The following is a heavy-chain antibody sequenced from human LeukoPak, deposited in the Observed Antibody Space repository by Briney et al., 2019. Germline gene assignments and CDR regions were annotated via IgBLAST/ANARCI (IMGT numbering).Heavy chain of an antibody. CDR3: ASTLSSGWFDY. V-gene: IGHV3-66*01. CDR2: IYSGGST. Sequence: TGGSLRLSCAASGFTFSSYWMSWVRQAPGKGLEWVSVIYSGGSTYYADSVKGRFTISRDNSKNTLYLQMNSLRAEDTAVYYCASTLSSGWFDYWGQGTLVTVSS. CDR1: GFTFSSYW. J-gene: IGHJ4*02. D-gene: IGHD6-19*01.